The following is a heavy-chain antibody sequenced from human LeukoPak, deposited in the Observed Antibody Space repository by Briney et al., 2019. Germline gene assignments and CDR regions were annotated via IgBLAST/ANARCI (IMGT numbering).Heavy chain of an antibody. CDR1: GGSISSYY. J-gene: IGHJ3*02. CDR2: IYYSGST. D-gene: IGHD3-22*01. Sequence: SETLSLTCTVSGGSISSYYWSWIRQPPGKGLEWIGYIYYSGSTNYNPSLKSRVTMSVDTSKNQFSLKLSSVTALDTAVYYCSTMIVVASYAFDIWGQGTMVTVSS. V-gene: IGHV4-59*12. CDR3: STMIVVASYAFDI.